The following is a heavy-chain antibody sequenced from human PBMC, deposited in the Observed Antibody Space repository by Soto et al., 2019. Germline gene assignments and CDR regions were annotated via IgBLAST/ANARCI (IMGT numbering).Heavy chain of an antibody. Sequence: PGGSLRLSCGASGFWLKDYGMHWVRQAPGRGLEWVAVIWHDGKNKYYSESAKGRFTISRDNSKNTLYLQMNSLRTEETAVYYCARDWGSESGMDVWGPGTTVTVSS. CDR1: GFWLKDYG. V-gene: IGHV3-33*01. CDR3: ARDWGSESGMDV. CDR2: IWHDGKNK. J-gene: IGHJ6*02. D-gene: IGHD3-10*01.